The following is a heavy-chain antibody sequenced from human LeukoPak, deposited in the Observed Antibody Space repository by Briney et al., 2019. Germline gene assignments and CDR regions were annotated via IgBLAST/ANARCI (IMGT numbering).Heavy chain of an antibody. Sequence: SETLSLTCTVSGVSISGDYWSWIRQPPGKGLEWIGYIYFTGDTNYNPSLNSRVTVSVDTSKNQFSLKLSSVTAADTAVYYCARGHYGFDPWGQGTLVTVSS. CDR1: GVSISGDY. J-gene: IGHJ5*02. CDR2: IYFTGDT. D-gene: IGHD3-16*01. V-gene: IGHV4-59*08. CDR3: ARGHYGFDP.